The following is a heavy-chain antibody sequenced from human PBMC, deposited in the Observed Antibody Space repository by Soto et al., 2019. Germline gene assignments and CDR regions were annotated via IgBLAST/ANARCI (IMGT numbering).Heavy chain of an antibody. Sequence: LRLSCATPGFTFRSYWMSWVRQAPGKGPEWVANIKQDGSEKQYVDSVKGRFTVSRDNAKKSLDLQMNSLRVEDTAVYYCARAEDYDFWSGPPKYFDNWGQGTQVTVSS. CDR2: IKQDGSEK. V-gene: IGHV3-7*03. D-gene: IGHD3-3*01. CDR1: GFTFRSYW. J-gene: IGHJ4*02. CDR3: ARAEDYDFWSGPPKYFDN.